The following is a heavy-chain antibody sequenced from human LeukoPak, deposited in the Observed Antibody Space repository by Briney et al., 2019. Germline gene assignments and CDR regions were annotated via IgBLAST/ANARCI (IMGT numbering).Heavy chain of an antibody. CDR1: GFTFSSYS. Sequence: PGGSLRLSCAASGFTFSSYSMNWVRQAPGKGLEWVSSISSSSSYIYYADSVKGRFTISRDNAKNSLYLQMNSLRAEDTAVYYCARLEPSIVATGEDLDYGGQGTLVTVSS. V-gene: IGHV3-21*01. D-gene: IGHD5-12*01. CDR2: ISSSSSYI. CDR3: ARLEPSIVATGEDLDY. J-gene: IGHJ4*02.